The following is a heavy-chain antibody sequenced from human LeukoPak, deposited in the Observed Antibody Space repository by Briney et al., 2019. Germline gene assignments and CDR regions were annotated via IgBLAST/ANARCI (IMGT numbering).Heavy chain of an antibody. Sequence: SQTLSLTCTVSGGSISSGSYYWSWIRQPAGKGLEWIGRIYTSGSTNYNPSLKSRVTISVDTSKNQFSLKLSSVTAADTAVYYCVTCRAYIRGGFDFWGQGALVTVSS. J-gene: IGHJ4*02. CDR3: VTCRAYIRGGFDF. CDR1: GGSISSGSYY. D-gene: IGHD3-10*01. CDR2: IYTSGST. V-gene: IGHV4-61*02.